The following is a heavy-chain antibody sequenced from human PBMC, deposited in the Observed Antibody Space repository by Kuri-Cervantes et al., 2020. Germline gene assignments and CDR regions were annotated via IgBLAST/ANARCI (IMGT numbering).Heavy chain of an antibody. CDR3: ARWRSSRRDGLDY. D-gene: IGHD5-24*01. J-gene: IGHJ4*02. Sequence: GGSLRLSCAASGFTFSSYGMNWVRQAPGKGLEWVSSISSSSSYIYYADSVKGRFTISRDNAKNSLYLQMNSLRAEDTAVYYCARWRSSRRDGLDYRGQGTLVTVSS. CDR1: GFTFSSYG. V-gene: IGHV3-21*01. CDR2: ISSSSSYI.